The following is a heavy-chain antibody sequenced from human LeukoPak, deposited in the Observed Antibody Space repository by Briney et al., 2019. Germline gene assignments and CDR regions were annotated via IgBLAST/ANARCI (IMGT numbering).Heavy chain of an antibody. CDR3: ARDLAGMDV. V-gene: IGHV4-31*03. CDR1: SASLTRGSYF. J-gene: IGHJ6*02. CDR2: IDTSGSS. Sequence: SQTLSLTCTVSSASLTRGSYFWNWIRQHPGKGLEWLGYIDTSGSSHYNPSLKSRLMISIDTSKDQFSMRLASVTAADTAVYYCARDLAGMDVWGQGTTVIVS.